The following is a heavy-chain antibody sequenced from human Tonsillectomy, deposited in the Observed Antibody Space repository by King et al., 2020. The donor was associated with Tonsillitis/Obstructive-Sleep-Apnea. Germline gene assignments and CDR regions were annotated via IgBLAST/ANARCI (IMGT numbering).Heavy chain of an antibody. CDR3: AIRPTLTY. D-gene: IGHD2-15*01. CDR2: IRYDGDKT. Sequence: VQLVESGGGAVQPGGSLRLSCVPSGFIFRNYGMNWVRQSPSKGLEWVAFIRYDGDKTYYRDSVKGRFTISRDNSKNTLFLQMNSLSAEDTALYYCAIRPTLTYWGRGTLATVSS. V-gene: IGHV3-30*02. J-gene: IGHJ4*02. CDR1: GFIFRNYG.